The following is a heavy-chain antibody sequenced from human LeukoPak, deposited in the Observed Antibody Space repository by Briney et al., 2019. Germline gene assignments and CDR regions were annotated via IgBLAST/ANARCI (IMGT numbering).Heavy chain of an antibody. Sequence: GGSLRLSCAASGFTFDRYTMHWVRQAPGKGLEWVSSISSSSSYIYYADSVKGRFTISRDNAKNSLYLQMNSLRAEDTAVYYRAREAEGPYYYDSSGYLVHDAFDIWGQGTMVTVSS. J-gene: IGHJ3*02. V-gene: IGHV3-21*01. CDR1: GFTFDRYT. CDR3: AREAEGPYYYDSSGYLVHDAFDI. D-gene: IGHD3-22*01. CDR2: ISSSSSYI.